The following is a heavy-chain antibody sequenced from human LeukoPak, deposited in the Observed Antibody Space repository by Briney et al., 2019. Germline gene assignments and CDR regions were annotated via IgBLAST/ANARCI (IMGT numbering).Heavy chain of an antibody. CDR2: IKQDGSEK. CDR1: GFTFSSYW. Sequence: GGSLRLSCAASGFTFSSYWMSWVRQAPGKGLEWVANIKQDGSEKYYVDSVKGRFTISRDNAKNSLYLQMNSLRAEDTAVYYCTKSARPGDAFDIWGQGTMVTVSS. CDR3: TKSARPGDAFDI. J-gene: IGHJ3*02. V-gene: IGHV3-7*03.